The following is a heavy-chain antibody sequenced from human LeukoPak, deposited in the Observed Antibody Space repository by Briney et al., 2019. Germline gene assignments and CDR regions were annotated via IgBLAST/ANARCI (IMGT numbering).Heavy chain of an antibody. CDR1: GFTFSSYA. D-gene: IGHD1-26*01. CDR3: AKDLWELPHH. Sequence: GGSLRLSCAASGFTFSSYAMSWVRQAPEKGLEWVSAISGSGGSTYYADSVKGRFTISRDNSKNTLYLQMNSQRAEDTAVYYCAKDLWELPHHWGQGTLVTVSS. J-gene: IGHJ5*02. V-gene: IGHV3-23*01. CDR2: ISGSGGST.